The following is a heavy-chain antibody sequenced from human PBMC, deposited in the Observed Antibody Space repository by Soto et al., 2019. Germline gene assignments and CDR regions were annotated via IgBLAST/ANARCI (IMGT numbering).Heavy chain of an antibody. CDR3: ARETLPRMATIASFDY. D-gene: IGHD5-12*01. CDR2: ISSSGSTI. Sequence: EVQLVESGGGLVQHGGSLSLSCAASGFTFSSYEMNWVRHAPGKALELVSYISSSGSTIYYADSVKGRFTISRDNDKNSLYRQMNSLRAEDTAVYYCARETLPRMATIASFDYWGQGTLFTVSS. V-gene: IGHV3-48*03. J-gene: IGHJ4*02. CDR1: GFTFSSYE.